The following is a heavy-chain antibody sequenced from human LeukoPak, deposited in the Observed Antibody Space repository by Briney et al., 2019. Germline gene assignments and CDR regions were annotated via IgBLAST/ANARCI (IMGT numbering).Heavy chain of an antibody. CDR2: ISGSGGST. Sequence: PGGSLRLSCAASGFTFSSYAMSWVRQAPGKGLEWVSAISGSGGSTYYADSVKGRFTISRDNSKNTLYLQMNSLRAEDTAVYYCAKDPRPQYYDILTGPGSYGMDVWGQGTTVTVSS. CDR3: AKDPRPQYYDILTGPGSYGMDV. CDR1: GFTFSSYA. V-gene: IGHV3-23*01. J-gene: IGHJ6*02. D-gene: IGHD3-9*01.